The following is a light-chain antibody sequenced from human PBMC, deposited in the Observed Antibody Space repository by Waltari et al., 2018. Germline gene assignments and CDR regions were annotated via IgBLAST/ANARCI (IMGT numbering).Light chain of an antibody. CDR1: QSLRSNY. J-gene: IGKJ1*01. Sequence: EIVLTQSPDSLSLSPGERAILSCRASQSLRSNYFAWYRQRTGQAPRLLIYGASKRATGIPDRFSGSGSGTDFTLTINRLEPEDFAVYYCQQFDDSQWSFGQGTKVELK. CDR2: GAS. CDR3: QQFDDSQWS. V-gene: IGKV3-20*01.